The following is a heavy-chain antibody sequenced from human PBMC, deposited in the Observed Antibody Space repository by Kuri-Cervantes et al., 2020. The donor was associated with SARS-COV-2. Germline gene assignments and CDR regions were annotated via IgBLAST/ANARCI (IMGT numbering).Heavy chain of an antibody. CDR3: ARDVIAVAGTDYYYGMDV. CDR1: GGSVSSGSYY. J-gene: IGHJ6*02. CDR2: IYYSRST. V-gene: IGHV4-61*01. Sequence: SETLSLTCTVSGGSVSSGSYYWSWIRQPPGKGLEWIGYIYYSRSTNYNPSLKSRVTISVDTSKNQFSLKLSSVTAADTAVYYCARDVIAVAGTDYYYGMDVWGQGTTVTVSS. D-gene: IGHD6-19*01.